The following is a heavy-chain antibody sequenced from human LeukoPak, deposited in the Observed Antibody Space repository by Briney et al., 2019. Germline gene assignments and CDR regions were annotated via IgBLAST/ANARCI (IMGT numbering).Heavy chain of an antibody. CDR3: ARYCSGGSCYPFDY. CDR1: GGSFSGYY. J-gene: IGHJ4*02. Sequence: PPETLSLTCAVSGGSFSGYYWGWIRQPPGKGLECIGTIYHSGSTYYNPSLKSRVTISVDTSKNQFSLKLSSVTAADTAVYYCARYCSGGSCYPFDYWGQGTLVTVSS. D-gene: IGHD2-15*01. V-gene: IGHV4-38-2*01. CDR2: IYHSGST.